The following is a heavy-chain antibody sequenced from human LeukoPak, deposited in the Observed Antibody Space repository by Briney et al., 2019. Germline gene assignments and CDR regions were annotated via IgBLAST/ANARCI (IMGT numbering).Heavy chain of an antibody. CDR1: GFTFSSYA. CDR2: ISYDGSNK. J-gene: IGHJ4*02. CDR3: AREGRVFRY. D-gene: IGHD6-13*01. Sequence: GGSLRLSCAASGFTFSSYAMHWVRQAPGKGLEWVAVISYDGSNKYYADSVKGRFTISRDNSKNTLYLQMNSLRAEDTAVYYCAREGRVFRYWGQGTLVTVSS. V-gene: IGHV3-30*14.